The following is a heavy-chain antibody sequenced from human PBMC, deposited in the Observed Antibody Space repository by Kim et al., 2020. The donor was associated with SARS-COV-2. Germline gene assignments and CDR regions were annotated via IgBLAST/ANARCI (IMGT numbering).Heavy chain of an antibody. Sequence: ADPVKGRLTISRDNAKNTLYLQMNSLRAEDTAVYYCAREGIAAAGREFDYWGQGTLVTVSS. D-gene: IGHD6-13*01. V-gene: IGHV3-30*07. J-gene: IGHJ4*02. CDR3: AREGIAAAGREFDY.